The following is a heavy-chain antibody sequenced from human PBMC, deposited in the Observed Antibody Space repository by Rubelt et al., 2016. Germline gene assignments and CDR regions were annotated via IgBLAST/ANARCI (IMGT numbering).Heavy chain of an antibody. J-gene: IGHJ4*02. CDR2: VSGSGGST. CDR3: AGLKQWLGRY. Sequence: EVQLVESGGGLVQPGGSLRLSCAASGFTFANNAMNWVRQAPGRGLEWVSTVSGSGGSTYYADSVKGRFTISRDNSKNTLFLQMNSLRVEDTAVYYCAGLKQWLGRYWGQGTLVTVSS. V-gene: IGHV3-23*04. CDR1: GFTFANNA. D-gene: IGHD6-19*01.